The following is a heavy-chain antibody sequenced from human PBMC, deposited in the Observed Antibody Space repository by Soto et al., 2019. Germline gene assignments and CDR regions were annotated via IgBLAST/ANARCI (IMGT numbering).Heavy chain of an antibody. V-gene: IGHV3-30-3*01. Sequence: PGGSLRLSCAASGFTFSSYAMHWVRQAPGKGLEWVAVISYDGSNKYYADPVKGRFTISRDNSKNTLYLQMNSLRAEDTAVYYCAREVGYSRFYYYYYYGMDVWGQGTTVTVSS. CDR3: AREVGYSRFYYYYYYGMDV. J-gene: IGHJ6*02. CDR1: GFTFSSYA. CDR2: ISYDGSNK. D-gene: IGHD4-4*01.